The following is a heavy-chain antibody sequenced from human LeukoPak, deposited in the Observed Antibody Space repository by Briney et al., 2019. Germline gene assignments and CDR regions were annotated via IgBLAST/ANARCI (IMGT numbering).Heavy chain of an antibody. V-gene: IGHV3-48*03. CDR3: ARGAMAGPFDY. CDR2: ISSSASTK. CDR1: GFTFSSYE. D-gene: IGHD5-18*01. J-gene: IGHJ4*02. Sequence: PGGSLRPSCAASGFTFSSYEMKWVRQAPGKGLEWVSYISSSASTKYYADSVKGRFTISRDNAKNSLYLQMNSLRAEDTAVYYCARGAMAGPFDYWGQGTLVIVSS.